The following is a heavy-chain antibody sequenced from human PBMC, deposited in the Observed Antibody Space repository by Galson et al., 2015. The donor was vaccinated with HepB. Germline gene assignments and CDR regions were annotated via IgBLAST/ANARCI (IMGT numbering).Heavy chain of an antibody. V-gene: IGHV5-10-1*01. CDR1: GYSFTSYW. CDR2: IDPSDSYT. CDR3: AHGSSSWYGDDAFDI. J-gene: IGHJ3*02. D-gene: IGHD6-13*01. Sequence: QSGAEVKKPGESLRISCKGSGYSFTSYWISWVRQMPGKGLEWMGRIDPSDSYTNYSPSFQGHVTISADKSISTAYLQWSSLKASDTAMYYCAHGSSSWYGDDAFDIWGQGTMVTVSS.